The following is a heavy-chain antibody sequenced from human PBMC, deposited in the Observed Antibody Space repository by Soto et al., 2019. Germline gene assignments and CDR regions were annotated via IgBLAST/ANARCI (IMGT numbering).Heavy chain of an antibody. Sequence: SETPSLPCTVSGGSITDYFWVWIRQPPGKGLEWIGRIFSSGSTNYNPSLEGRITMSLDTSKNQFSLKLNSATATDTAVYFCARDQGVVVTADNWFDPWGQGILVTVSS. CDR1: GGSITDYF. CDR2: IFSSGST. CDR3: ARDQGVVVTADNWFDP. V-gene: IGHV4-4*07. J-gene: IGHJ5*02. D-gene: IGHD2-21*02.